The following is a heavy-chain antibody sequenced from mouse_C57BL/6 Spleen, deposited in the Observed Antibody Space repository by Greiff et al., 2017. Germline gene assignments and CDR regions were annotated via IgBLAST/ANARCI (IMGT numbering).Heavy chain of an antibody. J-gene: IGHJ1*03. Sequence: QVQLQQPGAELVKPGASVKSSRKASGYTFTSYWLHWVKQRPGQGLQWIGMIHPNSGSTNYNEKFKSTATLTVAKSSSPAYMQLSSLASEDSAVYCCARFGDYDSWYFDVWDTGTTVTVCS. V-gene: IGHV1-64*01. D-gene: IGHD2-4*01. CDR3: ARFGDYDSWYFDV. CDR1: GYTFTSYW. CDR2: IHPNSGST.